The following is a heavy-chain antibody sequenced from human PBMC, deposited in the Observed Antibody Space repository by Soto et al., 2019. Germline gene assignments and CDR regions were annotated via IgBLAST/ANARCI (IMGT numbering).Heavy chain of an antibody. Sequence: EVQLVESGGGLVQPGGSLRLSCAASGFTFSSYWMSWVRQAPGKGLGWVANIKQDGSEKYYVDSVKGRFTISRDNAKNSLYLQMNSLRAEDTAVYYCAKDGYSYPIDYWGQGTLVTVSS. CDR3: AKDGYSYPIDY. CDR1: GFTFSSYW. V-gene: IGHV3-7*01. J-gene: IGHJ4*02. CDR2: IKQDGSEK. D-gene: IGHD5-18*01.